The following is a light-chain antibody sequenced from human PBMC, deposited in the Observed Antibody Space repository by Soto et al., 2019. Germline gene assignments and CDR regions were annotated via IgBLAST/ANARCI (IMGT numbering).Light chain of an antibody. CDR2: GAS. J-gene: IGKJ4*01. V-gene: IGKV3-15*01. Sequence: EVVMTQSPATLSVSPGESATLSCWASQSVTNKLARYQQTPGQAPRLLIYGASTRATTTPARFSGSGSGTDFTLTISSLQSEDLGVYYCQQYHGWPLTFGGGTKVEI. CDR3: QQYHGWPLT. CDR1: QSVTNK.